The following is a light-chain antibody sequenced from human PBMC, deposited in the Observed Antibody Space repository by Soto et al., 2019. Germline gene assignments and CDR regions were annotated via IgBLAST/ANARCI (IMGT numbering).Light chain of an antibody. J-gene: IGLJ1*01. V-gene: IGLV2-14*03. CDR3: VSYTSSTTYV. Sequence: QSALTQPASVSDSPGQSITISCTGTSSDVGGSNFASWYQQHPGKPPKLIIYDVANRPSGVSNRFSGSKSGSTASLIISRLQTEDEADYYCVSYTSSTTYVFGTGTKVTVL. CDR1: SSDVGGSNF. CDR2: DVA.